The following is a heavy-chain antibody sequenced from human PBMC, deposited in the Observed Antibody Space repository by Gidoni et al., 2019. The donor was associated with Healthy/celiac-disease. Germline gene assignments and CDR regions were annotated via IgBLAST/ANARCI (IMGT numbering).Heavy chain of an antibody. V-gene: IGHV3-30-3*01. D-gene: IGHD3-16*02. CDR3: ARAYYDYVWGSYLNGYFDY. CDR2: ISYDGSNK. CDR1: GFTFSSYA. Sequence: VQLVESGGGVVQPGRSLRLSCAASGFTFSSYAMPWVRQAPGKGLEWVAVISYDGSNKYYADSVKGRFTISRDNSKNTLYLQMNSRRAEDTAVYYCARAYYDYVWGSYLNGYFDYWGQGTLVTGSS. J-gene: IGHJ4*02.